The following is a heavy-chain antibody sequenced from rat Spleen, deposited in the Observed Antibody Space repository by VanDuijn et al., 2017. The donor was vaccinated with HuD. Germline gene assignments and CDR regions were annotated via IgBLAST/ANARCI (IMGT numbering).Heavy chain of an antibody. CDR1: GFSLTSYN. D-gene: IGHD1-12*02. V-gene: IGHV2-45*01. Sequence: QVQLMESGPGLVQPSETLSLTCTVSGFSLTSYNVHWVRQPPGNGLEWMGVMWSGGSTDYNSALKSRLSITRDTSKSQVYLKMNSLQTEDTATYYCARERIYDGDHQDIMDAWGQGASVTVSS. CDR2: MWSGGST. J-gene: IGHJ4*01. CDR3: ARERIYDGDHQDIMDA.